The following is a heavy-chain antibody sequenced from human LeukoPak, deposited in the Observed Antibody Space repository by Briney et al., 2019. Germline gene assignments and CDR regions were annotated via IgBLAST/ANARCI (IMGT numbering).Heavy chain of an antibody. CDR2: IDPDSGGT. D-gene: IGHD2-2*02. CDR1: GYTFTGYY. Sequence: ASVKVSCKTSGYTFTGYYLHWVRQAPGQRPEWMGRIDPDSGGTHYGQKFQGRVTVTRDTSITTVYMELSALTSDDTAVYYCARVPSPYTTSRFDFWGQGTLVTVSS. J-gene: IGHJ4*02. CDR3: ARVPSPYTTSRFDF. V-gene: IGHV1-2*02.